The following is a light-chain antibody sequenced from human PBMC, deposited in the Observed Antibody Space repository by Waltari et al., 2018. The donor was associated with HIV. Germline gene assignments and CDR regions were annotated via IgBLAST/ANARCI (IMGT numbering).Light chain of an antibody. CDR2: EVI. V-gene: IGLV2-11*01. J-gene: IGLJ3*02. CDR3: CSYAGTYTYVL. CDR1: SSDVGGYDS. Sequence: QPALTQPRSVSGSPGQSVTIPCTGTSSDVGGYDSVSWYLQHPGKVPKLIIYEVIKRPSGVPDRFAGSKSGNTASLTIAGLQTEDEADYFCCSYAGTYTYVLFGGGTKLTVL.